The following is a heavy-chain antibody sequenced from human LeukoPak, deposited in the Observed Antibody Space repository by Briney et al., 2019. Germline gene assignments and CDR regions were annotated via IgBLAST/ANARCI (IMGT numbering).Heavy chain of an antibody. CDR1: GYNFPAYF. CDR3: VRVGFTTSWSNFDY. Sequence: ASVKVSCKAAGYNFPAYFMHWVRQAPGQGLEWMRRINPNGGDTNYAQKFQGRVTMASDTSISTAYMELNSLMSDDTAVYYCVRVGFTTSWSNFDYWGQGTLVTVSS. J-gene: IGHJ4*02. V-gene: IGHV1-2*06. D-gene: IGHD2-2*01. CDR2: INPNGGDT.